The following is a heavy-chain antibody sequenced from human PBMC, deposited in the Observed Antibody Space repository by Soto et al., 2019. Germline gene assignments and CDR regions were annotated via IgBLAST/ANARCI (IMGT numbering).Heavy chain of an antibody. J-gene: IGHJ4*02. CDR2: ISGSGGST. CDR3: AKDLSYYDSSGYTFFDY. CDR1: GFTFSSYA. D-gene: IGHD3-22*01. Sequence: GGSLRLSCAASGFTFSSYAMSWVRQAPGKGLEWVSAISGSGGSTYYADSVKGRFTISRDNSKNTLYLQMNSLRAEDTAVYYCAKDLSYYDSSGYTFFDYWGQGTLVTVSS. V-gene: IGHV3-23*01.